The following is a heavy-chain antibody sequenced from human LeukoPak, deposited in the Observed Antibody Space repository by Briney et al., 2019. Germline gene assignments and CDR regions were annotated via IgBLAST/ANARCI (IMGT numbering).Heavy chain of an antibody. J-gene: IGHJ5*02. CDR3: ARDAPFGSGWYGDWFDP. CDR2: IYYSGST. V-gene: IGHV4-31*03. CDR1: GGSISSGGYS. D-gene: IGHD6-19*01. Sequence: SETLSLTCTVSGGSISSGGYSWSWIRQHPGKGLEWIGYIYYSGSTYYNPSLKSRVTISVDTSKNQFSLKLSSVTAADTAVYYCARDAPFGSGWYGDWFDPWGQGTLVTVSS.